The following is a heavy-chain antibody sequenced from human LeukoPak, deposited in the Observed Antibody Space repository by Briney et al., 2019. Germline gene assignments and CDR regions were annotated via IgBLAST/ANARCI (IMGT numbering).Heavy chain of an antibody. CDR2: ISSGSDYI. CDR1: GFTYRRYS. J-gene: IGHJ4*02. D-gene: IGHD3-16*01. Sequence: PGGSLRLSCAASGFTYRRYSMNWVRQAPGKGLEWVATISSGSDYIYHAYSVRGRFTISRDNVRDSLYLQMDSLRPEDTSVYYCTRDPSLGMPGGFDYWGQGILVTVSS. CDR3: TRDPSLGMPGGFDY. V-gene: IGHV3-21*01.